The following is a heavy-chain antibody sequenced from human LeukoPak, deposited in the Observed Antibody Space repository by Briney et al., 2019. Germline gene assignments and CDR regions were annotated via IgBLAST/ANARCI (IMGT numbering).Heavy chain of an antibody. CDR2: MNPNSGNA. Sequence: ASVKVSCKASGYTFTSYDINWVRQATGQGLEWMGWMNPNSGNAGYAQKFQGRGTMTRNTSISTAYMELSSLQSEDTAVYYCARGRYYYDSSGYSVDYWGQGTLVTVSS. CDR1: GYTFTSYD. D-gene: IGHD3-22*01. J-gene: IGHJ4*02. V-gene: IGHV1-8*01. CDR3: ARGRYYYDSSGYSVDY.